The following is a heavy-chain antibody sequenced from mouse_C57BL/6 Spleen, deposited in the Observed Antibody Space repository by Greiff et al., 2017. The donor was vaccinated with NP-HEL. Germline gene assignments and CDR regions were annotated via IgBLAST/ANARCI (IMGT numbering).Heavy chain of an antibody. Sequence: QVQLQQPGAELVRPGSSVKLSCKASGYTFTSYWMDWVKQRPGQGLEWIGNIYPSDSETHYNQKFKDKATLTVDKSSSTAYMQLSSLTSEDSAVYYCARTGIITTVVERVYYYAMDYWGQGTSVTVSS. CDR3: ARTGIITTVVERVYYYAMDY. D-gene: IGHD1-1*01. CDR2: IYPSDSET. V-gene: IGHV1-61*01. CDR1: GYTFTSYW. J-gene: IGHJ4*01.